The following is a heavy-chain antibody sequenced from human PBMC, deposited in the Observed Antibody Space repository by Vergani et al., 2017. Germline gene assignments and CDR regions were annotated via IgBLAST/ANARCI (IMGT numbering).Heavy chain of an antibody. V-gene: IGHV4-61*02. CDR1: GGSISSGSYY. Sequence: QVQLQESGPGLVKPSQTLSLTCTVSGGSISSGSYYWSWIRQPAGKGLEWIGRIYTSGSTNYNPSLKSRVTISVDTSKNQFSLKLSSVTAADTAVYYCARESEWLTLEWGQGTLVTVSS. CDR3: ARESEWLTLE. J-gene: IGHJ4*02. CDR2: IYTSGST. D-gene: IGHD3-3*01.